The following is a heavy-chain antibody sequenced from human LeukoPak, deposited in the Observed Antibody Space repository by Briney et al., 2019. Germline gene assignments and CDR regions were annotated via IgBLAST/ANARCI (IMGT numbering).Heavy chain of an antibody. CDR1: GGSISSASHF. V-gene: IGHV4-31*03. CDR3: ARGVRDTIGYYHSDF. D-gene: IGHD3-22*01. J-gene: IGHJ4*02. Sequence: SQTLSLTCTVSGGSISSASHFWNWIRQLPGKGLEWIGYVYCSGTTAYNVSFKSRVGISVDTSKNQFSLRLSSVTAADTAVYYCARGVRDTIGYYHSDFWGQGTLVTVSS. CDR2: VYCSGTT.